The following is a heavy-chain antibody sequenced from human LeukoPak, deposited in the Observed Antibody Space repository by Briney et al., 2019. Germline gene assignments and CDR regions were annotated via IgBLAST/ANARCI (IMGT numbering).Heavy chain of an antibody. D-gene: IGHD2-2*01. Sequence: PSETLSLTCAVYGGSFSGYYWSWIRQPPGKGLEWIGSIYYSGSTYYNPSLKSRVTISVDTSKNQFSLKLSSVTAADTAVYYCARDAPQNAKGDYWGQGTLVTVSS. CDR3: ARDAPQNAKGDY. V-gene: IGHV4-34*01. J-gene: IGHJ4*02. CDR1: GGSFSGYY. CDR2: IYYSGST.